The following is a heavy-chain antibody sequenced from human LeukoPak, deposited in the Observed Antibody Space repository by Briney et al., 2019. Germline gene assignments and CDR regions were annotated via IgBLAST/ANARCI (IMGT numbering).Heavy chain of an antibody. J-gene: IGHJ5*02. CDR3: ARGDHDYGDYHWFDP. CDR2: INPNSGGT. V-gene: IGHV1-2*02. CDR1: GYTFTGYY. D-gene: IGHD4-17*01. Sequence: GASVTVSCKASGYTFTGYYMHWVRQAPGQGLEWMGWINPNSGGTNYAQKFQGRVTMTRDTSISTAYMELSRLRSDDTAVYYCARGDHDYGDYHWFDPWGQGTLVTVSS.